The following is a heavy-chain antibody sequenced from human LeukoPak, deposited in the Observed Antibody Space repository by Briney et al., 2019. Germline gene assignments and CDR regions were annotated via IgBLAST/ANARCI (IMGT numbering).Heavy chain of an antibody. D-gene: IGHD3-10*01. CDR3: ARTVPGYFFDY. V-gene: IGHV3-74*01. CDR1: GFTFSSYW. J-gene: IGHJ4*02. Sequence: PGGSLRPSCAASGFTFSSYWMHWVRQAPGKGLVWVSRINTDGSSTSYADSVKGRFTISRDNAKNTLYLQMNSLRAEDTAVYYCARTVPGYFFDYWGQGTLVTVSS. CDR2: INTDGSST.